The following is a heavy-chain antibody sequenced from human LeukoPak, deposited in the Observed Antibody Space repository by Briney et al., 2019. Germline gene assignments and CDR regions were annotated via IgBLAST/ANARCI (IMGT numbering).Heavy chain of an antibody. J-gene: IGHJ4*02. CDR1: GYTFTTYG. D-gene: IGHD3-10*01. Sequence: ASVKVSCKGSGYTFTTYGISWVRQAPGQGLEWMGWISGYNGNTNYAQKFQGRVTMTTDTSTNTTYMELRSLISDDTAVYYCARGPHYYGSGSYYPFDYWGQGTLVTVSS. CDR3: ARGPHYYGSGSYYPFDY. V-gene: IGHV1-18*01. CDR2: ISGYNGNT.